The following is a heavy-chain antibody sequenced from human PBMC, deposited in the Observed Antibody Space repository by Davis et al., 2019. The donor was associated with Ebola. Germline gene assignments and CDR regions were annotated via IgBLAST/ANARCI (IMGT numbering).Heavy chain of an antibody. CDR1: GASISNYY. V-gene: IGHV4-59*01. Sequence: SETLSLTCTVSGASISNYYWSWIRQPPGKPLEWIGYAYYSGYTDYNPSLRGRVTISLDTSKVQFSLRLQSVTAADTAVYYCARGNDDYLSLDSWGQGTLVTVSS. D-gene: IGHD4-17*01. CDR2: AYYSGYT. J-gene: IGHJ5*01. CDR3: ARGNDDYLSLDS.